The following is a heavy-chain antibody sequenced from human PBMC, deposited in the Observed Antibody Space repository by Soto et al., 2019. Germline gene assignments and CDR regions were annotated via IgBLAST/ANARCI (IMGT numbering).Heavy chain of an antibody. V-gene: IGHV4-59*01. D-gene: IGHD1-26*01. CDR3: ARNSGSYLGADY. Sequence: QVQLQESGPGLVKPSETLSLTCTVSGGSISSYYWSWIRQPPGKGLEWIGYIYYSGSTNYNPSLKRRVTISVDTSKNQFSLKLSSVTAADTAVYYCARNSGSYLGADYWGQGTLVTVSS. J-gene: IGHJ4*02. CDR1: GGSISSYY. CDR2: IYYSGST.